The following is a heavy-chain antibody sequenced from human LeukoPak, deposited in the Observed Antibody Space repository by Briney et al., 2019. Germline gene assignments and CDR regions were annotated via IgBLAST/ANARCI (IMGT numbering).Heavy chain of an antibody. CDR1: GGSISSGDYY. V-gene: IGHV4-61*08. J-gene: IGHJ4*02. Sequence: PSQTLSLTCTVSGGSISSGDYYWSWIRQPPGKGLEWIGYIYYSGSTNYNPSLKSRVTISVDTSKNQFSLKLSSVTAADTAVYYCARDCSGGSCSWFHFDYWGQGTLVTVSS. D-gene: IGHD2-15*01. CDR3: ARDCSGGSCSWFHFDY. CDR2: IYYSGST.